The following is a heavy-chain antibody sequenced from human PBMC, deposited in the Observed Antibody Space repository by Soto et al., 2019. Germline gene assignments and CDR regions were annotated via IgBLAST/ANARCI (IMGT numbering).Heavy chain of an antibody. CDR2: ISAYNGNT. J-gene: IGHJ4*02. D-gene: IGHD3-10*01. Sequence: QVQLVQSGAEVKKPGASVKVSCKASGYTFTSYGISWVRQAPGQGLEWMGWISAYNGNTNYAQKLQGRVTMTTDTSTSTADMELRSRRSYDTAVYYWARRAVVRGVIRSYFDYWGQGTLVTVSS. CDR3: ARRAVVRGVIRSYFDY. CDR1: GYTFTSYG. V-gene: IGHV1-18*01.